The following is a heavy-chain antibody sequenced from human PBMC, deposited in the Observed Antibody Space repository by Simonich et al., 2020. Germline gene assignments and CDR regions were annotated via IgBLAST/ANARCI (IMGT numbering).Heavy chain of an antibody. J-gene: IGHJ4*02. CDR2: KKQEEHEK. V-gene: IGHV3-7*01. CDR3: ARDREVYGSGSYYNY. CDR1: GFTFSSYW. D-gene: IGHD3-10*01. Sequence: EVQLVESGGGLVQPGGSLRLSCAASGFTFSSYWMSWVRQAPGKVLGWVANKKQEEHEKYYVAYEKGRFTIARDNAKNSLYLQINSLSAEDTAVYYCARDREVYGSGSYYNYWGQGTLVTVSS.